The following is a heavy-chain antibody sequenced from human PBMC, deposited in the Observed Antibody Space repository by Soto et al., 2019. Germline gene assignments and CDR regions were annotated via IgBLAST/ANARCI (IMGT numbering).Heavy chain of an antibody. CDR2: ISPYNGNT. V-gene: IGHV1-18*01. D-gene: IGHD4-17*01. CDR3: ARVVGTVTTTFYYYMDV. CDR1: GYTFISYA. Sequence: QVQLVQSGAEVKKPGGSVKVSCKASGYTFISYAISWVRQAPGQGLEWMGWISPYNGNTNYAQKVQGRVTMTTDTSTSTAYMELMSLRSDDTAVYYCARVVGTVTTTFYYYMDVWGKGTTVTVSS. J-gene: IGHJ6*03.